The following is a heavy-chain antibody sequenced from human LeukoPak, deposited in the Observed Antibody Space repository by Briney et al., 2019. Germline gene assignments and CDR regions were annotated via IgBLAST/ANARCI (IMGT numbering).Heavy chain of an antibody. CDR3: ARDQRVTGRPDIDY. J-gene: IGHJ4*02. D-gene: IGHD6-6*01. CDR2: ISSDGSST. CDR1: GFTFRNHW. Sequence: TGGSLRLSCAASGFTFRNHWMHWVRQTPGKGLVWVSRISSDGSSTTYADSVKGRFTISRDNAKNTLYLRMNNLRAEDTAMYYCARDQRVTGRPDIDYWGQGTLVIVSS. V-gene: IGHV3-74*03.